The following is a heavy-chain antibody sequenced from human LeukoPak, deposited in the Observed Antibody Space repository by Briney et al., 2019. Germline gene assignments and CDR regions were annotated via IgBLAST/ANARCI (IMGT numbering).Heavy chain of an antibody. V-gene: IGHV5-10-1*01. D-gene: IGHD2-2*01. J-gene: IGHJ3*02. Sequence: KRGESLKISCQGSGYTFSTFWINWVRPLPGKGLEGVVRFDPSNSYTNYSPSFQGHVAISVDKSITTAYLQWSGLRASDTAMYYCARISKVPDAQRYSFDIWGQGTMVTVSS. CDR2: FDPSNSYT. CDR1: GYTFSTFW. CDR3: ARISKVPDAQRYSFDI.